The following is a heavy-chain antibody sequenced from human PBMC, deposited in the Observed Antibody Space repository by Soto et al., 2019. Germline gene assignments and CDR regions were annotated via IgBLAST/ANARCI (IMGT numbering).Heavy chain of an antibody. CDR1: GGAIRRGDYY. J-gene: IGHJ4*02. V-gene: IGHV4-30-4*01. CDR3: ARGLVNYYFDY. Sequence: LSPPCTASGGAIRRGDYYWRWIRQPPGKGLEWIGYIYYSGSTYYNPSLKSRVTISVDTSKNQFSLKLSSVTAADTAVYYCARGLVNYYFDYWGQGTLVTVSS. D-gene: IGHD1-20*01. CDR2: IYYSGST.